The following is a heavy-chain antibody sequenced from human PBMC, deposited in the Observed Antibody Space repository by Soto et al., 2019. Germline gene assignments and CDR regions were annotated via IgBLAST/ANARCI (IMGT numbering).Heavy chain of an antibody. Sequence: QVQLQESGPGLVEPSGTLSLTCAVSGDSISSSTWWSWVRQPPGRGLEWIGEIFHTGSIKYNPSLESRVTMSVDKSNHQLSLKLHSVTAADTAVYYCARQLGRGGLPEGSEYWCQGTLPTVSS. J-gene: IGHJ4*02. D-gene: IGHD7-27*01. CDR3: ARQLGRGGLPEGSEY. CDR1: GDSISSSTW. CDR2: IFHTGSI. V-gene: IGHV4-4*02.